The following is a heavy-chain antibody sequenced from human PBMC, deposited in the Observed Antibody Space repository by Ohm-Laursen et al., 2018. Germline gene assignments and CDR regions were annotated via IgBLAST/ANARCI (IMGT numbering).Heavy chain of an antibody. CDR3: AKEGYCTRTRCYFEGHASDI. J-gene: IGHJ3*02. CDR1: GFSFSSHG. CDR2: ISHDGSDK. V-gene: IGHV3-30*18. D-gene: IGHD2-2*01. Sequence: SLRLSCTASGFSFSSHGMHWVRQAPGKGLEWVAVISHDGSDKYYADSVKGRFTISRDNSKNTLYLQMNSLRVEDTALYYCAKEGYCTRTRCYFEGHASDIWGQGTMVTVSS.